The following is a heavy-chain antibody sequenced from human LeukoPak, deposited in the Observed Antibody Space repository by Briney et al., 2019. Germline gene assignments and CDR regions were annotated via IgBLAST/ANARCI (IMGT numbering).Heavy chain of an antibody. CDR2: IRYDGSNK. V-gene: IGHV3-30*02. CDR3: AKEVTVTPYYYYYMDV. J-gene: IGHJ6*03. D-gene: IGHD4-11*01. CDR1: GFTFSSYG. Sequence: GGSLRLSCAASGFTFSSYGMHWVRQAPGKGLEWVASIRYDGSNKYYADSVKGRFTISRDNSKNTLYLQMNRLRAEDTAVYYCAKEVTVTPYYYYYMDVWGKGTTVTVSS.